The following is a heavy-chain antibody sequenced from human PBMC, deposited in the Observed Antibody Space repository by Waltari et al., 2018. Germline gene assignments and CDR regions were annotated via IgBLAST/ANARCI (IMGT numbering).Heavy chain of an antibody. Sequence: QVQLVESGGGLVKPGGSLRLSCAASGFTFRYYYMSCLRQAPGKGLEWVSYISSSVSPIFYADSVKGRFTISRDNAKNSLYLQMNSLRAEDTAVYYCAKDGMTGTIDYWGQGILVTVSS. CDR2: ISSSVSPI. V-gene: IGHV3-11*04. J-gene: IGHJ4*02. CDR3: AKDGMTGTIDY. D-gene: IGHD1-7*01. CDR1: GFTFRYYY.